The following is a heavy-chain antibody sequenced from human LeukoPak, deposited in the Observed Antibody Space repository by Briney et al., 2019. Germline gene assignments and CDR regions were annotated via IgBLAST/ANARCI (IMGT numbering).Heavy chain of an antibody. CDR3: AAENYTQGAFDV. CDR1: GFTFTSSA. Sequence: ASVKVPCKASGFTFTSSAMLWVPQARGQRLEWIGWIVVGSGNTNYARKFQGRVTITRDMSTNTAYMELSSLRSEDTAVYYCAAENYTQGAFDVWGQGTMVTVSS. CDR2: IVVGSGNT. J-gene: IGHJ3*01. V-gene: IGHV1-58*02. D-gene: IGHD3-3*01.